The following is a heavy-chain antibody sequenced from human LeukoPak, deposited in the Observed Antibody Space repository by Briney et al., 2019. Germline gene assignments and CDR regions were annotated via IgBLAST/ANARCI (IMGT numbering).Heavy chain of an antibody. Sequence: SQTLSLTCAISGDSVSSNSAAWNWIRQSPSRGLEWLGRTYYRSKWYNDFAVSVQSRITINPDTSKNQFSLQLNSVTPEDTAMYYCARAPFYGSAWYLDYYGLDVWGQGTAVTVSS. D-gene: IGHD6-13*01. J-gene: IGHJ6*02. V-gene: IGHV6-1*01. CDR3: ARAPFYGSAWYLDYYGLDV. CDR1: GDSVSSNSAA. CDR2: TYYRSKWYN.